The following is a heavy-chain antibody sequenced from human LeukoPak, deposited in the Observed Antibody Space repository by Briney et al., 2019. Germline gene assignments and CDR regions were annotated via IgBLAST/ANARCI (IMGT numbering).Heavy chain of an antibody. J-gene: IGHJ4*02. V-gene: IGHV4-34*01. CDR3: ARAPRHWGVY. CDR2: INHSGST. D-gene: IGHD7-27*01. CDR1: GGSFSGYY. Sequence: SETLSLTCAVYGGSFSGYYWSWIRQPPGKGLEWIGEINHSGSTNYNPSLKSRVTISVDTSKNQFSLKLSSVTAADTAVYYCARAPRHWGVYWGQGTLVTVSS.